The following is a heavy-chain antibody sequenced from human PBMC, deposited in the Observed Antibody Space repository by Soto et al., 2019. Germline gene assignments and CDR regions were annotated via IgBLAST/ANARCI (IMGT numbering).Heavy chain of an antibody. CDR3: ARESCTNGVCYTSAFDI. J-gene: IGHJ3*02. CDR1: GYTFTHHG. CDR2: IIPIFGTA. D-gene: IGHD2-8*01. Sequence: SVKVSCKASGYTFTHHGISWLRQAPGQGLEWMGGIIPIFGTANYAQKFQGRVTITADESTSTAYMELSSLRSEDTAVYYCARESCTNGVCYTSAFDIWGQGTMVTVSS. V-gene: IGHV1-69*13.